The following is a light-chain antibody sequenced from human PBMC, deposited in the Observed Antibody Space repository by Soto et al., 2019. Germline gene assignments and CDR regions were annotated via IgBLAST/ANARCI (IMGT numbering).Light chain of an antibody. CDR1: SSDIGAYNY. CDR2: GVT. Sequence: HSVLTQPASASGSPGQSITISCTGTSSDIGAYNYVSWYQQYPGKAPKLMIYGVTNRPSGVSNRFSGSKTGNTASLTISGLQAEDEADYYCFSHRSGDSHVFGTGTKVTVL. V-gene: IGLV2-14*01. J-gene: IGLJ1*01. CDR3: FSHRSGDSHV.